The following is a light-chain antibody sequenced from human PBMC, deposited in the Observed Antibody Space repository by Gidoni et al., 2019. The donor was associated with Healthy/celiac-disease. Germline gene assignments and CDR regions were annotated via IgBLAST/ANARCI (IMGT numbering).Light chain of an antibody. Sequence: ASVGDRVTITCQASQDISNYLNWYQQKPGKAPKLLIYDASNLETGVPSRFSGSGSGTDFTFTISSLQPEDIATYYCQQYDNPPPYTFGQGTKLEIK. CDR3: QQYDNPPPYT. V-gene: IGKV1-33*01. CDR2: DAS. CDR1: QDISNY. J-gene: IGKJ2*01.